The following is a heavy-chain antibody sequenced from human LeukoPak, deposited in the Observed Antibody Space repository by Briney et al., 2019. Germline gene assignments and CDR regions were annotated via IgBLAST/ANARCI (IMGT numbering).Heavy chain of an antibody. V-gene: IGHV3-9*01. Sequence: GGSLRLSCAASGFTFSSYWMSWVRQAPGKGLEWVSGISWNSGSIGYADSVKGRFTISRDNAKNSLYLQMNSLRAEDTALYYCAKDIAPFSYWYFDLWGRGTLVTVSS. CDR2: ISWNSGSI. CDR3: AKDIAPFSYWYFDL. CDR1: GFTFSSYW. J-gene: IGHJ2*01.